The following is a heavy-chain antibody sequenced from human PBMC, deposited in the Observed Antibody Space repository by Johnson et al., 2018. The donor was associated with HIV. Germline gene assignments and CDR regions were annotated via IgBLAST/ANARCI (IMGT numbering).Heavy chain of an antibody. CDR3: ASVDTAMVDTFDI. CDR2: INWNGGRT. J-gene: IGHJ3*02. D-gene: IGHD5-18*01. Sequence: EVQLVESGGGVVRPGGSLRLSCAASGFTFDDCGMNWVRQAPGKGLEWVSGINWNGGRTGYADSVKGRFPISRDNSKNTLYLQMNSLRIEDTAVYYCASVDTAMVDTFDIWGQGTMVTVSS. V-gene: IGHV3-20*04. CDR1: GFTFDDCG.